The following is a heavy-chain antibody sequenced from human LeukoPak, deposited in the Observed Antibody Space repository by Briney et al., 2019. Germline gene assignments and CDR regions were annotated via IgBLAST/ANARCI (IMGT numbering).Heavy chain of an antibody. CDR1: GGSISSGDYY. CDR2: IYYSGST. J-gene: IGHJ4*02. D-gene: IGHD3-9*01. Sequence: SQTLSLTCTVSGGSISSGDYYWSWIRQPPGKGLEWIGYIYYSGSTYYNPSLKGRVTISVDTSKNQFSLKLSSVTAADTAVYYCASEQGDILTGVIDYWGQGTLVTVSS. CDR3: ASEQGDILTGVIDY. V-gene: IGHV4-30-4*01.